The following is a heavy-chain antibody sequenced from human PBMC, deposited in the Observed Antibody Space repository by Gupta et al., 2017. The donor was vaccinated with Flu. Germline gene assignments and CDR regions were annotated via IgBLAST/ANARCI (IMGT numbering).Heavy chain of an antibody. J-gene: IGHJ4*02. D-gene: IGHD6-25*01. CDR2: ISSSSSYI. V-gene: IGHV3-21*02. CDR3: VRDWSTTWQRGNYFDY. CDR1: GFTFSSFN. Sequence: EVQLLESGGGLVKPGGSLRLSCAVSGFTFSSFNMDWVRQAPGKGLEWVSSISSSSSYIYYADSVKGRFTVSRDNSKNSLHLHMNSVRVEDAAVYYCVRDWSTTWQRGNYFDYWGQGTLVSVSS.